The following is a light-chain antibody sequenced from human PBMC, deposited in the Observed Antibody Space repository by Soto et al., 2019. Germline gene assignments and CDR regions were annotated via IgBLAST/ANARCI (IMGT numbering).Light chain of an antibody. CDR2: STT. V-gene: IGLV7-43*01. CDR3: LLSYGGAQV. CDR1: TGAVTSGYY. J-gene: IGLJ3*02. Sequence: QAVVTQEPSLTVSPGGTVTLTCASSTGAVTSGYYPNWFQQKPGQAPRPLIYSTTNKHSWTPARFSGSLLGGKAALTLSGVQPEDEAGYYCLLSYGGAQVFGGGTKLTVL.